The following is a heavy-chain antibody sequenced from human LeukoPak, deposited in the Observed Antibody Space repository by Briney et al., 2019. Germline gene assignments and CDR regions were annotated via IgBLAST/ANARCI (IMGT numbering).Heavy chain of an antibody. CDR2: IYHSGST. V-gene: IGHV4-34*01. CDR3: ARGFVSDRPDRPVP. Sequence: SETLSLTCAVSGGSISSYYWSWIRQPPGKGLEWIGDIYHSGSTNYNPSLKSRVTISVDTSKNQFSLKPSSVTAADTAVYYCARGFVSDRPDRPVPWGQGTLVTVSS. CDR1: GGSISSYY. D-gene: IGHD1-14*01. J-gene: IGHJ5*02.